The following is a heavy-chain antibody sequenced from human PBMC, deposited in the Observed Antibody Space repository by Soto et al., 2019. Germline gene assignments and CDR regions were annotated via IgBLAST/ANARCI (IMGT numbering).Heavy chain of an antibody. D-gene: IGHD3-10*01. CDR1: GFTVSSNY. Sequence: GGSLRLSCAASGFTVSSNYMSWVRQAPGKGLEWVSVIYSGGSTYCADSVKGRFNNCRDNYKKRLYLQMNSLRTEDTAVYYCARDTIGVVRGVIYYYGMDVWGQGTTVTVSS. CDR3: ARDTIGVVRGVIYYYGMDV. V-gene: IGHV3-53*01. CDR2: IYSGGST. J-gene: IGHJ6*02.